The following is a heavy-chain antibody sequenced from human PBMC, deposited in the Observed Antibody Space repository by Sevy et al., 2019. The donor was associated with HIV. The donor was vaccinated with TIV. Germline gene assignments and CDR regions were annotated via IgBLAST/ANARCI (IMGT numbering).Heavy chain of an antibody. CDR3: AKDCSSSWASGGYYYYYMDV. V-gene: IGHV3-30*18. CDR1: GFTFSSYG. CDR2: ISYDGSNK. J-gene: IGHJ6*03. D-gene: IGHD6-13*01. Sequence: GGSLRLSCAASGFTFSSYGMHWVRQAPGKGLEWVAVISYDGSNKYYADSVKGRFTISRDNSKNTLYLQMNSLRAEDTAVYYCAKDCSSSWASGGYYYYYMDVWGKGTTVTVSS.